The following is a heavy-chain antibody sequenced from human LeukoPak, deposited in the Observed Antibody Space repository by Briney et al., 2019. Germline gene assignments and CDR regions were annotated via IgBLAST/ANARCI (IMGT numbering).Heavy chain of an antibody. V-gene: IGHV1-69*13. Sequence: ASVKVSCKASGGTFSSYAISWVRQAPGQGLEWMGGIMPILDTANYAQKFQGRVTITADESTNTAYMELSSLRSEDTAVYYCARSSRSYYYYYMDVWGKGTTVTISS. J-gene: IGHJ6*03. D-gene: IGHD1-26*01. CDR2: IMPILDTA. CDR3: ARSSRSYYYYYMDV. CDR1: GGTFSSYA.